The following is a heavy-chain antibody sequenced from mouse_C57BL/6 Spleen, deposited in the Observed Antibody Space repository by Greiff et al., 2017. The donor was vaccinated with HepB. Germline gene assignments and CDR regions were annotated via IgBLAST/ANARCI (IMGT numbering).Heavy chain of an antibody. V-gene: IGHV5-4*03. D-gene: IGHD1-1*01. CDR3: ARVPLITTVLAHCSFDV. CDR1: GFTFSSYA. J-gene: IGHJ1*03. CDR2: ISDGGSYT. Sequence: EVNVVESGGGLVKPGGSLKLSCAASGFTFSSYAMSWVRQTPEKRLEWVATISDGGSYTYYPDNVKGRFTISRDNAKNNLYLQMSHLKSEDTAMYYGARVPLITTVLAHCSFDVGAQGPRSPSPQ.